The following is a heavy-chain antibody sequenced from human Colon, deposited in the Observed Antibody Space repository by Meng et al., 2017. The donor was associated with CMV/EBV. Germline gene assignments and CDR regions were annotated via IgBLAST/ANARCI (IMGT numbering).Heavy chain of an antibody. D-gene: IGHD3-16*01. Sequence: SETLSLTCTVSGDSITSGDYFWSWIRQPPGKGLEWLGHISHSGSAHYNLYLKSRLTLSIDTSKNQFSLKLSSVTAADTAVYYCARGGLVDYWGQGTLVTVSS. CDR3: ARGGLVDY. CDR2: ISHSGSA. V-gene: IGHV4-30-4*08. CDR1: GDSITSGDYF. J-gene: IGHJ4*02.